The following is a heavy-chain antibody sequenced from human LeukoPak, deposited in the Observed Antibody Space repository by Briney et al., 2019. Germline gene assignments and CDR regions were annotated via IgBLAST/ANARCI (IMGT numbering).Heavy chain of an antibody. D-gene: IGHD1-26*01. Sequence: AGGSLRLSCAASGFTFSSYAMHWVRQAPGKGLEWVAVISYDGSNKYYADSVKGRFTISRDNSKNTLYLQMNGLRAEDTAVYYCARDTAASPELGFDYWGQGTLVTVSS. CDR2: ISYDGSNK. J-gene: IGHJ4*02. CDR3: ARDTAASPELGFDY. CDR1: GFTFSSYA. V-gene: IGHV3-30-3*01.